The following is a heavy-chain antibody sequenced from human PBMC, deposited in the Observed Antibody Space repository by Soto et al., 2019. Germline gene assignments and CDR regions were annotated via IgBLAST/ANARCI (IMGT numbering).Heavy chain of an antibody. D-gene: IGHD3-22*01. CDR2: IYYSGST. J-gene: IGHJ4*02. CDR3: ARQESYYHSLLY. Sequence: PSETLSLTCSVSGGSISTYFWSWIRQPPGEGLEWIGYIYYSGSTSYNPSLKSRVTISIDTSKNQFSLNLRSLSAADTAVYYCARQESYYHSLLYWGQGSLVTVSS. CDR1: GGSISTYF. V-gene: IGHV4-59*01.